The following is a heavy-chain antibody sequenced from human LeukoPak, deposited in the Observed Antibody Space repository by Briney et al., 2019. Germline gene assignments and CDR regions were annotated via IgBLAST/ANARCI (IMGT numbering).Heavy chain of an antibody. CDR3: AAVYDGAAGYFDL. CDR2: TSPILGVN. D-gene: IGHD3-22*01. CDR1: GGTFSTYS. Sequence: ASVKVSCKASGGTFSTYSITWVRQAPGQGLEWMGRTSPILGVNYYALKFQGRLTISADKSMITAYMDLTNVTSEDTAVYYCAAVYDGAAGYFDLWGRGTLITVSS. V-gene: IGHV1-69*02. J-gene: IGHJ2*01.